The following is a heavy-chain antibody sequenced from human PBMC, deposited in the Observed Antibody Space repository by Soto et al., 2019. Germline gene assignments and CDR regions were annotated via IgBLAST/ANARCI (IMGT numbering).Heavy chain of an antibody. Sequence: EVQLLESGGGLVQPGGSLRVSCAASGFNFTNYAMSWVRQAPGKGLEWVSVVAGGGRKTSYADSVKGRFTISRDNSKNTRYLQMNTLRVEGTAVYYCAKDLPDTSGGSRYGLDVWGHGTTVTVSS. CDR2: VAGGGRKT. D-gene: IGHD3-10*01. CDR3: AKDLPDTSGGSRYGLDV. V-gene: IGHV3-23*01. J-gene: IGHJ6*02. CDR1: GFNFTNYA.